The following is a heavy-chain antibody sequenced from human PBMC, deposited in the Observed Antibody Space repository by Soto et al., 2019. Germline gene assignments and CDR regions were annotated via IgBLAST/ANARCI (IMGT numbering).Heavy chain of an antibody. CDR2: IKQDGSEK. V-gene: IGHV3-7*05. J-gene: IGHJ4*02. Sequence: GGSLILSCAASGFTFSSYWMSWVRQAPGKGLEWVANIKQDGSEKYYVDSVKGRFTISRDNAKNSLYLQMNSLRAEDTAVYYCAASDHGDYSEIVYWGQGTLVAVSS. D-gene: IGHD4-17*01. CDR3: AASDHGDYSEIVY. CDR1: GFTFSSYW.